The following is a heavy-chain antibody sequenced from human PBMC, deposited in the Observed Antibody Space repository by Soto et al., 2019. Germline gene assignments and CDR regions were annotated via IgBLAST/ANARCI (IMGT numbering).Heavy chain of an antibody. D-gene: IGHD6-13*01. J-gene: IGHJ4*02. CDR3: ARNLAAGDY. V-gene: IGHV1-46*01. CDR2: PNPNGGST. Sequence: QVQLLQSGAGVKKLGAPVKVSGKASGYTSTTSYFHWWRQPPGQGFEWRALPNPNGGSTNYAQNFQGRVTVTRDTSTSTVYMELTSLTSEDTAVYYCARNLAAGDYWGQGTLVTVSS. CDR1: GYTSTTSY.